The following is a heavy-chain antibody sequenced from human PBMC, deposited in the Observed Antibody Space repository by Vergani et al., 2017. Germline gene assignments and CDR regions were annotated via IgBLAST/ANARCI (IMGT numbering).Heavy chain of an antibody. CDR1: GFTFSSYG. J-gene: IGHJ4*02. CDR2: IWYDGSNK. D-gene: IGHD2-21*02. CDR3: ARERVAYCGGDCSFDD. V-gene: IGHV3-33*01. Sequence: QVQLVESGGGVVQPGRSLRLSCAASGFTFSSYGMHWVRQAPGKGLEWVAVIWYDGSNKYYADSVQGRFTISRDNSKNTLYLQMNSLRAEDTAVYYCARERVAYCGGDCSFDDWGQGTLVTVSS.